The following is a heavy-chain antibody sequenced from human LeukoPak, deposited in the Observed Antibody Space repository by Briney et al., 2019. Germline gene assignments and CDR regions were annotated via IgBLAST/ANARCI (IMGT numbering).Heavy chain of an antibody. V-gene: IGHV3-9*01. CDR1: GFTFDDYA. Sequence: PGRSLRLSCAASGFTFDDYAMYWVRQAPGKGLEWVSGISWNRGSIGYADSVKGRFTISRDNAKNSLYLQMNSLRAEDTALYYCARGGYSYGYRWFDPWGQGTLVTVSS. J-gene: IGHJ5*02. CDR3: ARGGYSYGYRWFDP. D-gene: IGHD5-18*01. CDR2: ISWNRGSI.